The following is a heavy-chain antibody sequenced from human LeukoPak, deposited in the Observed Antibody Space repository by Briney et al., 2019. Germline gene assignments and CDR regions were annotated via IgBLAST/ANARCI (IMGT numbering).Heavy chain of an antibody. Sequence: GGSLRLSCAASGFTVSDYSMSWVRQAPGKGLEWVSSIYADGDTSYADSVKGRFTISRHNSKDTLYLHMNSLRTEDTAVYFCATIDYWGQGTLVTVS. CDR1: GFTVSDYS. CDR3: ATIDY. CDR2: IYADGDT. V-gene: IGHV3-66*02. J-gene: IGHJ4*02.